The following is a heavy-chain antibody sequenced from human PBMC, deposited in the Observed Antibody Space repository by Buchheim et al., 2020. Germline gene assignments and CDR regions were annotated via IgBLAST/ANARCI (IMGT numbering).Heavy chain of an antibody. J-gene: IGHJ3*02. CDR1: GFIFSSYS. V-gene: IGHV3-23*04. CDR2: ISASGGNT. D-gene: IGHD1-26*01. CDR3: TKGYSGNYLAIDAFDT. Sequence: VQLVESGGGLVKPGGSLRLSCAASGFIFSSYSMRWVRQAPGKGLEWVSVISASGGNTHYADSVKGRFTISRDNSKNTLYLQMNSLTVEDTAVYYCTKGYSGNYLAIDAFDTWGQGT.